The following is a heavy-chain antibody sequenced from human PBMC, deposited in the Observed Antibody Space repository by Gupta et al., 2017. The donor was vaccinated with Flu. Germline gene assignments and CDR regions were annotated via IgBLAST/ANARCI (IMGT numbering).Heavy chain of an antibody. J-gene: IGHJ4*02. CDR2: INPDGSST. Sequence: SSYLQGVRQAPGKGLGWVSRINPDGSSTTYAESVKGRFTISRDNAKNTLYLQMNSLGDDDTAVYYCATVTSGCWGQGTLVTVSS. D-gene: IGHD4-17*01. V-gene: IGHV3-74*03. CDR3: ATVTSGC. CDR1: SSY.